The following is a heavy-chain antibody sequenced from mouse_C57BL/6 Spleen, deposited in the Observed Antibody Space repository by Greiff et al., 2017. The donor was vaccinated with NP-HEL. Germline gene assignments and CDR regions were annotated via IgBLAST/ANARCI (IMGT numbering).Heavy chain of an antibody. CDR1: GYTFTDYY. J-gene: IGHJ2*01. D-gene: IGHD1-1*01. V-gene: IGHV1-76*01. Sequence: QVQLQQSGAELVRPGASVKLSCKASGYTFTDYYINWVKQRPGQGLEWIARIYPGSGNTYYNEKFKGKATLTAEKSSSTAYMQLSSLTSEDSAVYFCARYRYYYGSSYEFDYWGQGTTLTVSS. CDR2: IYPGSGNT. CDR3: ARYRYYYGSSYEFDY.